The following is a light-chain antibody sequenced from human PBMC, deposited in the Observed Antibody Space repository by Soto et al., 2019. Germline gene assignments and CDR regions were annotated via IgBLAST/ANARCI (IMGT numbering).Light chain of an antibody. V-gene: IGLV2-14*03. J-gene: IGLJ3*02. CDR2: DVS. Sequence: QSALTQPASVAGSPGQSITIACTGTSSDVGGYNYVSWYQLHPGKAPRLVIYDVSIRPPAVSDRFSGSTSGNTASLTISGLQAEDEAEYYCSSYTATRTVVFGGGTKLAV. CDR3: SSYTATRTVV. CDR1: SSDVGGYNY.